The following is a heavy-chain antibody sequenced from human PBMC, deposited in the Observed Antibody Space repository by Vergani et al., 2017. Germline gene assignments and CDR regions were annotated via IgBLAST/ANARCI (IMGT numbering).Heavy chain of an antibody. D-gene: IGHD3-22*01. V-gene: IGHV3-74*01. CDR3: ARDSNYYDSSGYYYYYGMDV. J-gene: IGHJ6*02. Sequence: EVQLVESGGGLVQPGGSLRLSCAASGFTFSSYWMHWVRQAPGKGLVWVSRINSDGSSTSYADSVKGRFTISRDNAKNTLYLQMNSLRAEDTAVYYCARDSNYYDSSGYYYYYGMDVWGQGTTVTVSS. CDR1: GFTFSSYW. CDR2: INSDGSST.